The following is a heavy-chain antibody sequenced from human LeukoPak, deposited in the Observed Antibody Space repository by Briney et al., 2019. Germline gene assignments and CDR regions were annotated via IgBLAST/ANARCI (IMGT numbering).Heavy chain of an antibody. CDR3: ARDGLGGFDY. D-gene: IGHD3-16*01. Sequence: GGSLRLSCAASGFTFSSYEMNWVRQAPGKGLEWVSYISSSGSTIYYADSVKGRFTISRDNAKNSLYLQMNSLRAEDTAVYYSARDGLGGFDYWGQGTLVTVSS. CDR2: ISSSGSTI. V-gene: IGHV3-48*03. CDR1: GFTFSSYE. J-gene: IGHJ4*02.